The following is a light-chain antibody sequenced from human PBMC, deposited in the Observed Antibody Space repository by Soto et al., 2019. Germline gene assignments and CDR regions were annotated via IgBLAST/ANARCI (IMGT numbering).Light chain of an antibody. Sequence: QSALTQPPSASGTPGQRVTISCSGSSSNIGSNHVYWYQHLPGRAPKLLIYRNNQRPSGVPDRFSGSKSGTSASLAISGLRSEDEADYYCAAWDASLSGHVFGTGTKVTVL. CDR1: SSNIGSNH. V-gene: IGLV1-47*01. CDR2: RNN. J-gene: IGLJ1*01. CDR3: AAWDASLSGHV.